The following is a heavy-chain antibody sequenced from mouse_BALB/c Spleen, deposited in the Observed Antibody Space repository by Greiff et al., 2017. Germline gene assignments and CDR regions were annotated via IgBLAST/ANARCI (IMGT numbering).Heavy chain of an antibody. CDR1: GFTFSSFG. CDR3: ARWGITKGYYAMDY. Sequence: VQLKESGGGLVQPGGSRKLSCAASGFTFSSFGMHWVRQAPEKGLEWVAYISSGSSTIYYADTVKGRFTISRDNPKNTLFLQMTSLRSEDTAMYYCARWGITKGYYAMDYWGQGTSVTVSS. J-gene: IGHJ4*01. CDR2: ISSGSSTI. V-gene: IGHV5-17*02. D-gene: IGHD2-4*01.